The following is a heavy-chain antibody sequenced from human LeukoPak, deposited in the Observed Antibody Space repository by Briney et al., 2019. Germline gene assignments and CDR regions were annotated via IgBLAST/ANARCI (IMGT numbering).Heavy chain of an antibody. Sequence: SETLSLTCTVSGGSISSYYWSWIRQPPGKGLEWIGYIYYSGSTNYNPSLKSRVTISVDTSKNQFSLKLSSVTAADTAVYYCARVPGRDELRFDLWGRGTLVTVSS. CDR1: GGSISSYY. CDR2: IYYSGST. D-gene: IGHD5-24*01. V-gene: IGHV4-59*01. CDR3: ARVPGRDELRFDL. J-gene: IGHJ2*01.